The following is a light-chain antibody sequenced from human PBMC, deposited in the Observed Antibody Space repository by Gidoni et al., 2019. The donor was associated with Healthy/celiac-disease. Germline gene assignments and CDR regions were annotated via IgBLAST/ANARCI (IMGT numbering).Light chain of an antibody. CDR1: QSVSSN. CDR3: QQYNNWPRT. J-gene: IGKJ1*01. CDR2: GAS. V-gene: IGKV3-15*01. Sequence: EIVMTQSPAPLSVSPGERATLSCRASQSVSSNLAWYQQHPGQAPRLLIYGASTRATGIPARFSGSGSGSEFTLTILSLQSEDFAVYYCQQYNNWPRTFGQGTKVEIK.